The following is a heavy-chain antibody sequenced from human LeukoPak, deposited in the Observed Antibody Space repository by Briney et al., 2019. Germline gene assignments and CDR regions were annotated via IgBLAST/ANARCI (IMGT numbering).Heavy chain of an antibody. CDR3: ARHIARGSGGDY. CDR1: GGSISSSSYY. D-gene: IGHD3-10*01. V-gene: IGHV4-39*01. CDR2: IYYSGST. J-gene: IGHJ4*02. Sequence: SETLSLTCTFSGGSISSSSYYWGWIRQPPGKGLEWIGSIYYSGSTYYNPSLKSRVTISVDTSKNQFSLKLSSVTAADTAVYYCARHIARGSGGDYWGQGTLVTVSS.